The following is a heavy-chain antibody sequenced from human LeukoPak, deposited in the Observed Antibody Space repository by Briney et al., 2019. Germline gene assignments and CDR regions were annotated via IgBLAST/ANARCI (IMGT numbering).Heavy chain of an antibody. CDR2: ISPSGDIT. CDR3: ARDLNLAVAGTGGGDY. Sequence: GGSLRLSCAASGFIFSSHGMNWVRQAPGKGLEWVSGISPSGDITYYADSVKGRFTISRDNSKNTLYLQMNSLRAEDTAVYYCARDLNLAVAGTGGGDYWGQGTLVTVSS. J-gene: IGHJ4*02. CDR1: GFIFSSHG. D-gene: IGHD6-19*01. V-gene: IGHV3-23*01.